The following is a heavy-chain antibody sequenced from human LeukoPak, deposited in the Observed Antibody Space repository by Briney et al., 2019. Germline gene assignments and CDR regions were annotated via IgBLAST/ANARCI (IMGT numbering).Heavy chain of an antibody. Sequence: SETLSLTCTVSGGSISSYYWSWIRQPAGKGLEWIGYIYYSGSTNYNPSLKSRVTISVDMSTNQLSLKLSSVTAADTAVYYCARGRGWSSSWYSPPRRHFDYWGQGTLVTVSS. D-gene: IGHD6-13*01. CDR3: ARGRGWSSSWYSPPRRHFDY. J-gene: IGHJ4*02. CDR2: IYYSGST. CDR1: GGSISSYY. V-gene: IGHV4-59*12.